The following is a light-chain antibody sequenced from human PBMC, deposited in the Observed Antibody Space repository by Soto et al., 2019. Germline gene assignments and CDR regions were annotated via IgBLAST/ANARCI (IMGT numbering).Light chain of an antibody. J-gene: IGKJ5*01. Sequence: EIVLTQSPGTLSLSPGEGATLSCRVSQSVSSSYLAWYQQKPGQAPRLLIYDASTRATGIPARFSGSGSGTEFTLTISSLQPEDFATYYCQQHGQWPITLCQGTRLEIK. CDR2: DAS. CDR1: QSVSSSY. CDR3: QQHGQWPIT. V-gene: IGKV3-20*01.